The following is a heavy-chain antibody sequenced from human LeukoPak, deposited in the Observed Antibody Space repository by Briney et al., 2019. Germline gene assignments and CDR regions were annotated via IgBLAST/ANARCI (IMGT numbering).Heavy chain of an antibody. CDR2: ISGSGGST. CDR1: GFTFSSYA. D-gene: IGHD6-13*01. CDR3: AKGYYSSSWYRIAIFDY. V-gene: IGHV3-23*01. J-gene: IGHJ4*02. Sequence: GGSLRLSCAASGFTFSSYAMSWVRQAPGKGLEWVSAISGSGGSTYYADSVKGRFTISRDNSKNTLYLQMNSLRAEDTAVYYCAKGYYSSSWYRIAIFDYWGQGTLVTVSS.